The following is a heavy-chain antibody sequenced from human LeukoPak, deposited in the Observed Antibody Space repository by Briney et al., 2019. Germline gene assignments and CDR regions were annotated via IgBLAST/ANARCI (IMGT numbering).Heavy chain of an antibody. D-gene: IGHD6-13*01. CDR3: ARGRYSSLGFDI. Sequence: GGSLRLSCAASGFTFDDYAMHWVRQAPGKGLEWVSLISGDGGSTYYADSVKGRFTISRDNAKNSLYLQMNSLRAEDTAVYYCARGRYSSLGFDIWGQGTMVTVSS. V-gene: IGHV3-43*02. CDR1: GFTFDDYA. CDR2: ISGDGGST. J-gene: IGHJ3*02.